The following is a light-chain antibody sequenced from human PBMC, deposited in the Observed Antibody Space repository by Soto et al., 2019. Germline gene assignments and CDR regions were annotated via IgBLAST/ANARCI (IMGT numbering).Light chain of an antibody. CDR2: GAS. Sequence: EMVVKQSPATLSVSPGEGATLSCRASHRVNTYLAWYQQRPGQAPRLLIYGASARALGIPARFSGSGSGTEFSFTVTSLQSEDFAVYYCQQYDQWPITFGQGTRLEIK. J-gene: IGKJ5*01. CDR1: HRVNTY. CDR3: QQYDQWPIT. V-gene: IGKV3-15*01.